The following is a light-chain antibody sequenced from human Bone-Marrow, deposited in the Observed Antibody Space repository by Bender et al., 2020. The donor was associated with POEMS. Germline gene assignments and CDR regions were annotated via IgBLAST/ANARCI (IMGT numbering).Light chain of an antibody. CDR1: SNDVGRYNL. Sequence: QSALTQPASVSGSPGQSITIACTGTSNDVGRYNLVSWYLQHPGKAPKLLIYEVSKRPSVVSSRFSCSMTANTASLTISGFQTEAEADYYCCSYAPGGPVLFGGGITVTIL. CDR2: EVS. CDR3: CSYAPGGPVL. V-gene: IGLV2-23*02. J-gene: IGLJ2*01.